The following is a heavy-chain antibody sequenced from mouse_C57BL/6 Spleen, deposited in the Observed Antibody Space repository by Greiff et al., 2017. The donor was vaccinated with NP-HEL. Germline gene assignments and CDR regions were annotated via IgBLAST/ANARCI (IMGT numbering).Heavy chain of an antibody. Sequence: QVQLKESGAELVRPGASVTLSCKASGYTFTDYEMHWVKQTPVHGLEWIGAIDPETGGTAYNQKFKGKAILTADKSSSTAYMELRSLTSEDSAVYYCTRSWTYYFDYWGQGTTLTVSS. CDR1: GYTFTDYE. V-gene: IGHV1-15*01. J-gene: IGHJ2*01. CDR3: TRSWTYYFDY. CDR2: IDPETGGT.